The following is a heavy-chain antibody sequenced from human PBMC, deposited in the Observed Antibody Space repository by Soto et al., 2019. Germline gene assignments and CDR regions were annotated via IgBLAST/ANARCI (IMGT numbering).Heavy chain of an antibody. CDR2: IWYDGSNK. CDR3: ARAVYGDYDYYFDY. Sequence: QVQLVESGGGVVQPGRSLRLSCAASGFTFSTYGMHWVRQAPGKGLEWVAIIWYDGSNKYYADSVKGRFTISRDNSKNTRYLQLNSLRAEDTAVYYWARAVYGDYDYYFDYWGRGTLVTVSS. J-gene: IGHJ4*02. D-gene: IGHD4-17*01. CDR1: GFTFSTYG. V-gene: IGHV3-33*01.